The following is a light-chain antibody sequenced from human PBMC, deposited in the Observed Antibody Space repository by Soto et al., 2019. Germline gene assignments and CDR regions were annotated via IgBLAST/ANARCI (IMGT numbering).Light chain of an antibody. Sequence: EIVLTQSPGTLALSPGERATLSCRASQSVSSYLAWYQQKPGQAPRLLIYDASNRATGIPARFSGSGSGTDFTLTISCLQSEDFATYYCQQYYSYPSLTFGGGTKVDIK. J-gene: IGKJ4*01. CDR2: DAS. CDR3: QQYYSYPSLT. V-gene: IGKV3-11*01. CDR1: QSVSSY.